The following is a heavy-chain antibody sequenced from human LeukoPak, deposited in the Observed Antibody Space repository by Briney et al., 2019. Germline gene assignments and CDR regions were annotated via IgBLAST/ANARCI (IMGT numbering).Heavy chain of an antibody. CDR3: ARDGLYSGKFDS. J-gene: IGHJ4*02. CDR1: GFTFSRYG. D-gene: IGHD1-26*01. V-gene: IGHV3-23*01. Sequence: GGSLRLSCAASGFTFSRYGMSWVRHAPGKGLEWVSAISGSGGSTYYADSVKGRFTISRDNSKNSLYLQMNSLRAEDTAVYYCARDGLYSGKFDSWGQGTLVTVSS. CDR2: ISGSGGST.